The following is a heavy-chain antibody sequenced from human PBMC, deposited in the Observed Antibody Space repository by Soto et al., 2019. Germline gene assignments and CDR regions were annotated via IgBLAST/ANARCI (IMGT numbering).Heavy chain of an antibody. Sequence: PSETLSLTCTVSGGSISSSSYYWGWIRQPPGKGLEWIGSIYYSGSTYYNPSLKSRVTISVDTSKNQFSLKLSSVTAADTAVYYCALRANYDILAHYYYGMDVWGQGTTVTVSS. D-gene: IGHD3-9*01. CDR2: IYYSGST. J-gene: IGHJ6*02. CDR3: ALRANYDILAHYYYGMDV. CDR1: GGSISSSSYY. V-gene: IGHV4-39*01.